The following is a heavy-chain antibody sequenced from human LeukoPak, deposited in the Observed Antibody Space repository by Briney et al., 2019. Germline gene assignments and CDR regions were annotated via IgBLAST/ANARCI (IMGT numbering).Heavy chain of an antibody. CDR2: INRDGSET. V-gene: IGHV3-7*04. CDR3: ARGRSWSVDY. J-gene: IGHJ4*02. CDR1: GLTFSNYW. Sequence: GGSLRLSCAVSGLTFSNYWMNWVRQAPGKGLEWVANINRDGSETYYVDSVKGRFTISRDNAKNSLYLQMNSLRAEDTAVYYCARGRSWSVDYWGQGTLVTVSS. D-gene: IGHD6-13*01.